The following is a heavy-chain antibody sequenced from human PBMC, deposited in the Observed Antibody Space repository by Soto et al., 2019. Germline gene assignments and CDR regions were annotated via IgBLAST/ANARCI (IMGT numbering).Heavy chain of an antibody. CDR3: ASLSYEQLW. V-gene: IGHV4-39*01. Sequence: PSETLSLTCTVSGGSISSSTYYWGWIRQSPGKGLEWIGSIFYSGSTYFNPSFKSRVTISVDTSKNQFSLKLSSVTVADTAIYYCASLSYEQLWWGQGTLVNVSS. CDR2: IFYSGST. J-gene: IGHJ4*02. D-gene: IGHD1-1*01. CDR1: GGSISSSTYY.